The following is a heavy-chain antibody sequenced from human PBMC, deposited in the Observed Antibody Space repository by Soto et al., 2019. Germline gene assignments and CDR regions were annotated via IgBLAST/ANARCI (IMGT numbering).Heavy chain of an antibody. CDR2: IHYSGST. Sequence: QVQLQESGPGLVKPSETLSITCTDSGDSISSYYWSWIRQPPGKGLECIGYIHYSGSTNYNPSLKSRVIISVDTSKNQFSLRLSSVTAADTAVYYCARVRGDGYNIDAWGQGTLVTVSS. CDR3: ARVRGDGYNIDA. J-gene: IGHJ5*02. V-gene: IGHV4-59*01. CDR1: GDSISSYY. D-gene: IGHD3-10*01.